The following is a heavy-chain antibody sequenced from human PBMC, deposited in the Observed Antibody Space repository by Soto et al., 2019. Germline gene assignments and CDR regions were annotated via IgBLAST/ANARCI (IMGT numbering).Heavy chain of an antibody. CDR2: IIPIFGTA. V-gene: IGHV1-69*06. CDR1: GGTFSSYA. CDR3: ARGDIVVVSHYYGMDV. Sequence: GASVKFSCKASGGTFSSYAISWVRQAPGQGLEWMGGIIPIFGTANYAQKFQGRVTITADKSTSTAYMELSSLRSEDTAVYYCARGDIVVVSHYYGMDVWGQGTTVTVSS. J-gene: IGHJ6*02. D-gene: IGHD2-21*01.